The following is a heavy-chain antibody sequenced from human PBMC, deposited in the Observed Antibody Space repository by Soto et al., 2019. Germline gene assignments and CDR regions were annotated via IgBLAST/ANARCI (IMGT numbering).Heavy chain of an antibody. J-gene: IGHJ4*02. D-gene: IGHD6-19*01. CDR1: GYTFTSYG. V-gene: IGHV1-18*01. CDR2: ISAYNGNT. CDR3: ARDRASNSSGWVSFDFDY. Sequence: ASVKVSCKASGYTFTSYGISWVRQAPGQGLEWMGRISAYNGNTNYAQKLQGRVTMTTDTSTSTAYMELRSLRSDDTAVYYCARDRASNSSGWVSFDFDYWGQGTLVTVSS.